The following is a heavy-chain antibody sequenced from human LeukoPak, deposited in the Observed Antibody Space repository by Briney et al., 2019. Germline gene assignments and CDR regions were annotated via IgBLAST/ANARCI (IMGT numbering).Heavy chain of an antibody. CDR1: GFTFSNYA. V-gene: IGHV3-23*01. J-gene: IGHJ4*02. Sequence: GESLRLSCAASGFTFSNYAMTWVRQAPGKGLEWVSGISDSGGTTNYADSVKGRFTISRDNSKNTVHLQMSSLRAEDTAIYYCAKRPGSHDYWGQGTLVTVSS. CDR2: ISDSGGTT. CDR3: AKRPGSHDY. D-gene: IGHD2-15*01.